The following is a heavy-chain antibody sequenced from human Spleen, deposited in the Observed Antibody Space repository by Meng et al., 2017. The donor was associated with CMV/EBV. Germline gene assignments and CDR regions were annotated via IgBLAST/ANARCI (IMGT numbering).Heavy chain of an antibody. J-gene: IGHJ4*02. V-gene: IGHV1-69*02. Sequence: GTFNRITISWVRQAPGQGLEWMGRIIPILGVAISAQKFQGRVTITADDSTRTAYMQLNSLRSEDTAVYYCARTYCSSGSCYVGDFDSWGQGTLVTVSS. CDR2: IIPILGVA. CDR1: GTFNRIT. D-gene: IGHD2-15*01. CDR3: ARTYCSSGSCYVGDFDS.